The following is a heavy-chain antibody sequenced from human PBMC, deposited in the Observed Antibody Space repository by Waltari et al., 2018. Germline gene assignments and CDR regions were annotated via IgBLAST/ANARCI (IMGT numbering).Heavy chain of an antibody. D-gene: IGHD2-15*01. Sequence: QVQLVQSGAEVKKPGSSVKVSCKASGGTFSSYAISWVRPAPGQGLEWMGRIIPIFGTANYAQKFQGRVTITADESTSTAYMELSSLRSEDTAVYYCAREGYCSGGSCYSTWFDPWGQGTLVTVSS. CDR1: GGTFSSYA. J-gene: IGHJ5*02. V-gene: IGHV1-69*15. CDR3: AREGYCSGGSCYSTWFDP. CDR2: IIPIFGTA.